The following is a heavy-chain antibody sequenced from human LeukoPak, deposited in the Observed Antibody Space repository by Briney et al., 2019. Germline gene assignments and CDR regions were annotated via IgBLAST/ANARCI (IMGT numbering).Heavy chain of an antibody. CDR1: GFTFNSYG. J-gene: IGHJ4*02. Sequence: SGGSLRLSCAASGFTFNSYGMHWVRQAPGKGLEWLAFISYDGSNTYYADSVKGRFTISRDNAKNSLYLQMNSLRAEDTAVYYCARDAYDTYCGGDCSSSWGQGTLVTVSS. D-gene: IGHD2-21*02. CDR2: ISYDGSNT. V-gene: IGHV3-30*02. CDR3: ARDAYDTYCGGDCSSS.